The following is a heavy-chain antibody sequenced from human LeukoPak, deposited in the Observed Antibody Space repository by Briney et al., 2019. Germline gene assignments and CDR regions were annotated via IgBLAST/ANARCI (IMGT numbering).Heavy chain of an antibody. Sequence: SEALSLTCTVSGGSISSYYWSWIRQPAGKGLEWIGYIYVSGNSNYNPSLKSRVSISLDTSKNQVSLTLTSVTAADTAVYYCARHPFSSPFDHWGQGTLVAVSS. V-gene: IGHV4-59*08. D-gene: IGHD2/OR15-2a*01. CDR1: GGSISSYY. CDR2: IYVSGNS. J-gene: IGHJ4*02. CDR3: ARHPFSSPFDH.